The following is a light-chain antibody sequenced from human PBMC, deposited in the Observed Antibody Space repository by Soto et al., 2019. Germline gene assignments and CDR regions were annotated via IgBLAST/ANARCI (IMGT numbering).Light chain of an antibody. CDR2: GAS. V-gene: IGKV3-15*01. CDR3: QQYKNWHPST. CDR1: QSVSRT. J-gene: IGKJ5*01. Sequence: EIVMTQSPATLSVSPEERATLYCRASQSVSRTLALYQTTPGXAPRLLIYGASTRAPGIPARFSGSVSATGFTVPIRRLQCEDFAVYYCQQYKNWHPSTFGQGTRLEIK.